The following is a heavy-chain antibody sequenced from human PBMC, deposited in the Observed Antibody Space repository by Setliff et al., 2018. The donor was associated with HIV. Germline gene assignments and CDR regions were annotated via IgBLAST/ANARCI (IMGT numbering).Heavy chain of an antibody. J-gene: IGHJ4*02. CDR3: AKTYYGSGTHLRWYQFDN. V-gene: IGHV3-23*03. Sequence: GGSLRLSCAASGFTFSTHWMTWVRQAPGKGLEWVSFIYSAGSTTSYADSVKGRFTISRDNSRNTLYRQMNRLRAEDTAVYYCAKTYYGSGTHLRWYQFDNWGQGTLVTVSS. CDR2: IYSAGSTT. CDR1: GFTFSTHW. D-gene: IGHD3-10*01.